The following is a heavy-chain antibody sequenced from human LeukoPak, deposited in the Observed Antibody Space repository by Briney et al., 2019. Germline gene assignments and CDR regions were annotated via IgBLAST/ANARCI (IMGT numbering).Heavy chain of an antibody. D-gene: IGHD2-15*01. V-gene: IGHV4-30-2*01. J-gene: IGHJ5*02. Sequence: PSQTLSLTCAVSGGSISSGGYSWSWTRQPPGKGLEWIGYIYHSGSTYYNPSLKSRVTISVDRSKNQFSLKLSSVTAADTAVYYCARDRVGRGDNRFDPWGQGTLVTVSS. CDR1: GGSISSGGYS. CDR3: ARDRVGRGDNRFDP. CDR2: IYHSGST.